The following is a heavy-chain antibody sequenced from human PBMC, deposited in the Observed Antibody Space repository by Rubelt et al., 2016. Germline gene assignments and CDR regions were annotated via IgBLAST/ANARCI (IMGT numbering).Heavy chain of an antibody. CDR3: AKDPRIVVVNHYFDY. V-gene: IGHV3-23*01. Sequence: GGGLVKPGGSLRLSCAASGFTFSSYSMNWVRQAPGKGLEWVSAISGSGGSTYYADSVKGRFTISRDNSKNTVYLQMNSLRAEDTAVYYCAKDPRIVVVNHYFDYWGKGTLVTVSS. CDR1: GFTFSSYS. D-gene: IGHD2-21*01. J-gene: IGHJ4*02. CDR2: ISGSGGST.